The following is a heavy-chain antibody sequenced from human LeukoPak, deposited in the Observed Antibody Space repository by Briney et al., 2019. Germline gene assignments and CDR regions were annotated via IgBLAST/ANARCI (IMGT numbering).Heavy chain of an antibody. J-gene: IGHJ5*02. V-gene: IGHV1-18*01. D-gene: IGHD2-2*01. CDR1: GYTFTSYG. CDR3: ARVVYCSSTSCEVSRQYNWFDP. Sequence: GASVKVSCKASGYTFTSYGISWVRQAPGQGLEWTGWISAYNGYTNYAQKLQGRVTMTTDTSTSTAYMELRSLRSDDTAVYYCARVVYCSSTSCEVSRQYNWFDPWGQGTLVTVSS. CDR2: ISAYNGYT.